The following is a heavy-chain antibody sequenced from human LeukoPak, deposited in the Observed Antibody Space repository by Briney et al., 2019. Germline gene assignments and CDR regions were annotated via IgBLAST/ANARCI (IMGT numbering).Heavy chain of an antibody. CDR3: ATYYYDSSGYSESLDY. D-gene: IGHD3-22*01. J-gene: IGHJ4*02. V-gene: IGHV4-4*02. Sequence: SSETLSLTCAVSGGSISSSNWWSWVRQPPGKGLEWIGEIYHSGSTNYSPSLKSRVTISVDKSKNQFSLKLSSVTAADTAVYYCATYYYDSSGYSESLDYWGQGTPVTVSS. CDR1: GGSISSSNW. CDR2: IYHSGST.